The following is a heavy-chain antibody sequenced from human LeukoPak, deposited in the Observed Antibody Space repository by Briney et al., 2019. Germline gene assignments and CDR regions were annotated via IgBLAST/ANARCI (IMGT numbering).Heavy chain of an antibody. V-gene: IGHV1-18*01. CDR1: GYTFTSYG. CDR3: ARVTYYYDSSGLDAFDI. CDR2: ISAYNGNT. Sequence: ASVKVSCKASGYTFTSYGVSWVRQAPGQGLEWMGWISAYNGNTNYAQKLQGRVTMTTDTSTSTAYMELRSLRSDDTAVYYCARVTYYYDSSGLDAFDIWGQGTMVTVSS. J-gene: IGHJ3*02. D-gene: IGHD3-22*01.